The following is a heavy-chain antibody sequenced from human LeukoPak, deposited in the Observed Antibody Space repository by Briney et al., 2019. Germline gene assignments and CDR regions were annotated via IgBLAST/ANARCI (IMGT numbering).Heavy chain of an antibody. D-gene: IGHD4/OR15-4a*01. CDR3: ARRAGAYSHPYDY. CDR1: GFTFSSYG. J-gene: IGHJ4*02. CDR2: ISGSGGST. V-gene: IGHV3-23*01. Sequence: GGSLRLSCAASGFTFSSYGMSWVRQAPGKGLEWVSAISGSGGSTYYADSVKGRFTISRDNSKNTLYLQMNSLRAEDAAVYYCARRAGAYSHPYDYWGQGTLVTVSS.